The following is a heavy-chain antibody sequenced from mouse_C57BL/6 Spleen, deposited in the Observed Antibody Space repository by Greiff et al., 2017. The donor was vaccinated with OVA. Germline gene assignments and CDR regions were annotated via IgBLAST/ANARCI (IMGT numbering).Heavy chain of an antibody. V-gene: IGHV1-74*04. CDR2: IHPSDSDT. J-gene: IGHJ3*01. D-gene: IGHD3-2*02. CDR1: GYTFTSYW. CDR3: APPLDSSGFAWFAY. Sequence: VQLQEPGAELVKPGASVKVSCKASGYTFTSYWMHWVKQRPGQGLEWIGRIHPSDSDTNYNQKFKGKATLTVDKSSSTAYMQLSSLTSEDSAVYYCAPPLDSSGFAWFAYWGQGTLVTVSA.